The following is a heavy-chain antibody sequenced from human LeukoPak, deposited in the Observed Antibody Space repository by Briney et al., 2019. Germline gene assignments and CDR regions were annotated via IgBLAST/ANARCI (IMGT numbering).Heavy chain of an antibody. CDR1: GFTFSSYA. Sequence: GGSLRLSCAASGFTFSSYAMNWVRQAPGKGLEWVSGISGSGISPYYADSVRRRFTISSDNSKHTLYLQMNSLRDEDTAFYYCARDPPGSGPDFDNGGPGTLVTVSP. D-gene: IGHD2-15*01. V-gene: IGHV3-23*01. CDR2: ISGSGISP. CDR3: ARDPPGSGPDFDN. J-gene: IGHJ4*02.